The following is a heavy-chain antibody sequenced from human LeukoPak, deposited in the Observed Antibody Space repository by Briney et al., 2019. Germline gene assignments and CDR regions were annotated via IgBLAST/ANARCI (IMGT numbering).Heavy chain of an antibody. D-gene: IGHD2-15*01. CDR1: GYTFTSHD. CDR2: MNPNSGNT. V-gene: IGHV1-8*01. CDR3: ARDEVVAAPNYFGMVV. J-gene: IGHJ6*02. Sequence: ASVKVSCKASGYTFTSHDANWVRQATGQGLEWMGWMNPNSGNTGLAQKFQGRVTLTRDTPLSTAYMELSNLRSDDTAVYYCARDEVVAAPNYFGMVVWGQGTTVSVSS.